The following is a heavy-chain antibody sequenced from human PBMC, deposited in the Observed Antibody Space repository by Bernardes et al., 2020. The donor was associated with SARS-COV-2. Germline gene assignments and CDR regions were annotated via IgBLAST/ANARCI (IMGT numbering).Heavy chain of an antibody. CDR2: VNHSGST. CDR3: ARGASGINMVLVVIGFSYYFDY. V-gene: IGHV4-34*01. J-gene: IGHJ4*02. D-gene: IGHD3-22*01. Sequence: ETLSLTCAVYGGSFNDYSWTWIRQAPGKGLEWIGEVNHSGSTKYNPSLRSRVSISVDTSENLFSLKLTSVTAADTAVYFCARGASGINMVLVVIGFSYYFDYWGQGTLVTVSS. CDR1: GGSFNDYS.